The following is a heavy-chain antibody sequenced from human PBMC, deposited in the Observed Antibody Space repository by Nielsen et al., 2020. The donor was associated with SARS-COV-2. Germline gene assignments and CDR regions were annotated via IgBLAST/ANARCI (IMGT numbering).Heavy chain of an antibody. V-gene: IGHV4-34*01. J-gene: IGHJ3*02. D-gene: IGHD3-22*01. CDR2: INHSGST. CDR3: ARDGYGVGAFDI. CDR1: GGSFSGYY. Sequence: SETLSLTCAVYGGSFSGYYWSWIRQPPGKGLEWIGEINHSGSTNYNPSLKSRVTISVDTSKNQFSLKLSSVTAADTAVYYCARDGYGVGAFDIWGQGTMVTVSS.